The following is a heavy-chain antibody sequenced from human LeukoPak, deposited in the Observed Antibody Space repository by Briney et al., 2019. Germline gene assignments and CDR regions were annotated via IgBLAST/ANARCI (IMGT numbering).Heavy chain of an antibody. CDR3: ARDHYYDSSGYYVYDAFDI. Sequence: SETLSLTCAVSGGSISSSNWWSWVRRPPGKGLEWIGEIYHSGSTNYNPSLKSRVTISVDKSKNQFSLKLSSVTAADTAVYYCARDHYYDSSGYYVYDAFDIWGQGTMVTVSS. D-gene: IGHD3-22*01. V-gene: IGHV4-4*02. CDR1: GGSISSSNW. CDR2: IYHSGST. J-gene: IGHJ3*02.